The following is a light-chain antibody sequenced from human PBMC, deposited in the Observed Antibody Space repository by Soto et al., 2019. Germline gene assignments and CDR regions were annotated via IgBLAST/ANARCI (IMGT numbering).Light chain of an antibody. CDR3: CSYAGSSLYV. Sequence: QSALTQPRSVSGSPGQSVTISCTGPSSDVGGYNYVSWYQQHPGKAPKLMIYDVSKRPSGVPDRFSGSKSGNTASLTISGLQAEDEADYYCCSYAGSSLYVFGTGTKLTVL. CDR2: DVS. CDR1: SSDVGGYNY. V-gene: IGLV2-11*01. J-gene: IGLJ1*01.